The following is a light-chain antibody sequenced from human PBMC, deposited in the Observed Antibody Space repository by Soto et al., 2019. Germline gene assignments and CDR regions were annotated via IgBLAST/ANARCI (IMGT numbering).Light chain of an antibody. Sequence: QSVLTQPASVSGSPGQSITISCTGTSSDVGSYSFVTWYQQHPGKVPKLIIYEGSKRPPGVSNGFSGSKSGNTASLTISGLQAEDEADYYCSSYTSSSTRVFGTGTKVTVL. CDR1: SSDVGSYSF. CDR2: EGS. CDR3: SSYTSSSTRV. V-gene: IGLV2-14*02. J-gene: IGLJ1*01.